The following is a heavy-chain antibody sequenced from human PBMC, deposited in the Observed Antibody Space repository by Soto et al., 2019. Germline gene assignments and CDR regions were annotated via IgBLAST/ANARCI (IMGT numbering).Heavy chain of an antibody. J-gene: IGHJ5*02. CDR1: GGSFSGYY. Sequence: ASETLSVTCAGYGGSFSGYYWSWSRQPPGKGLEWIGEINHSGSTNYNPSLKSRVTISVDTSKNQFSLKLSSVTAADTAVYYCAREAYGDYVGYFDPWGQGTLVTVSS. CDR2: INHSGST. D-gene: IGHD4-17*01. V-gene: IGHV4-34*01. CDR3: AREAYGDYVGYFDP.